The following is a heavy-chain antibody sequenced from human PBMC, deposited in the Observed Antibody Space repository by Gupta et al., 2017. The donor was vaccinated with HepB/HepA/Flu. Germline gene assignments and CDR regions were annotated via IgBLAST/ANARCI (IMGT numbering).Heavy chain of an antibody. D-gene: IGHD1-1*01. Sequence: EVQLVESGGGLVKPGGSLRLSCAASGFTFSNAWMSWVRQAPGKGLEWVGRIKSKTDGGTTDYAAPVKGRFTISRDDSKNTLYLQMNSLKTEDTAVYYCTTVTPDDEAYYYYYYMDVWGKGTTVTVSS. CDR1: GFTFSNAW. J-gene: IGHJ6*03. V-gene: IGHV3-15*01. CDR3: TTVTPDDEAYYYYYYMDV. CDR2: IKSKTDGGTT.